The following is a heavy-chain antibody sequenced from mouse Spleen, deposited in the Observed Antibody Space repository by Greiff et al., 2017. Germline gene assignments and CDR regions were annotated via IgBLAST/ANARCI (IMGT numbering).Heavy chain of an antibody. J-gene: IGHJ2*01. Sequence: VQLQQSGAELARPGASVKMSCKASGYTFTSYTMHWVKQRPGQGLEWIGYINPSSGYTKYNQKFKDKATLTADKSSSTAYMQLSSLTSEDSAVYYCAREGVTDFDYWGQGTTLTVSS. CDR3: AREGVTDFDY. CDR2: INPSSGYT. V-gene: IGHV1-4*01. D-gene: IGHD2-1*01. CDR1: GYTFTSYT.